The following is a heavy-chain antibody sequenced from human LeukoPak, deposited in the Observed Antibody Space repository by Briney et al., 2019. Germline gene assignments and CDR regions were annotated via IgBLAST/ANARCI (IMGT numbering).Heavy chain of an antibody. V-gene: IGHV1-2*02. CDR2: INPNNGDT. Sequence: ASVKVSCKASGYIFTTYFIHWVRQAPGQGLEWMGWINPNNGDTNYVQKFQGRVTMTRDTSISTAYMGLTRLRSDDTAVYYCAREGGYDILTGYQGYWGQGTLVTVSS. CDR3: AREGGYDILTGYQGY. J-gene: IGHJ4*02. D-gene: IGHD3-9*01. CDR1: GYIFTTYF.